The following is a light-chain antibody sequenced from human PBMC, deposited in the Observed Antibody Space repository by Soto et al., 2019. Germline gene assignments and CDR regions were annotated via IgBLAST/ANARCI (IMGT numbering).Light chain of an antibody. CDR2: GNN. Sequence: QSVLTQPPSASGTPGQRVIISCSGSGSSIGTNTVNWYRQLPGTAPKLLIYGNNHRPSGVPDRFSGSKSGTSASLAISGLQSEDEAEYYCASWDGSLNHVIFGGGTKLTVL. J-gene: IGLJ2*01. V-gene: IGLV1-44*01. CDR3: ASWDGSLNHVI. CDR1: GSSIGTNT.